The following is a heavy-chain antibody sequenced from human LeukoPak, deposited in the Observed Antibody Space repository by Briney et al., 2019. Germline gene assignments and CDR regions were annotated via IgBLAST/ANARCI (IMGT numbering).Heavy chain of an antibody. CDR1: GFTFSSYW. V-gene: IGHV3-74*01. Sequence: GGSLRLSCAASGFTFSSYWMHWVRQAPGKGLVWVSRINSDGSSTSYADSGKGRFTISRDNAKNTLYLQMDSLRAEDTAVYYCARGYYDSTPGYWGQGTLVTVSS. CDR3: ARGYYDSTPGY. J-gene: IGHJ4*02. CDR2: INSDGSST. D-gene: IGHD3-22*01.